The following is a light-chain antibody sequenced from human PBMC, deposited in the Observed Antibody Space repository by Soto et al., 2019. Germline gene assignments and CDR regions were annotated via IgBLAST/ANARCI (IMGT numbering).Light chain of an antibody. CDR3: SSYTSSSTPLYV. Sequence: QSVLTRPASVSGSPGQSITSSCTGTNSDVGVYNYVSWYQQHPGKAPKLVIYEVSNRPSGVSNRFSGSKSGNTASLTISGLQAEDEADYYCSSYTSSSTPLYVFGTGTKVTVL. J-gene: IGLJ1*01. CDR1: NSDVGVYNY. V-gene: IGLV2-14*01. CDR2: EVS.